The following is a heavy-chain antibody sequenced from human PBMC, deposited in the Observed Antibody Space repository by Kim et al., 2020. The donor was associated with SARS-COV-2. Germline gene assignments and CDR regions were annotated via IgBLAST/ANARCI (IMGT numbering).Heavy chain of an antibody. V-gene: IGHV3-30*03. J-gene: IGHJ3*01. CDR1: GFSFSNYV. CDR2: IRHEENSL. Sequence: GGSLRLSCVASGFSFSNYVMHWVRQTPGKGLEWVAVIRHEENSLSYGDSVKGRFTVSRDNSKNTLFLQMNSLTTDDTALYYCARERDAFDVWGHGTFVTVS. CDR3: ARERDAFDV.